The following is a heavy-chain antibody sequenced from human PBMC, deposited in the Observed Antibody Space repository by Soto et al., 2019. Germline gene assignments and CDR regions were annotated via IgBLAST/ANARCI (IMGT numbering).Heavy chain of an antibody. Sequence: EGSLTLSCAASGFTFSSYVMHWVRQAPGKGLEWVAVISYDGSNKYYADSVKGRFTISRDNSKNTLYLQMNSLRAEDRAVYYCEKDPASRNYYNYGMDVWAQRPRVTVSS. J-gene: IGHJ6*02. CDR1: GFTFSSYV. CDR3: EKDPASRNYYNYGMDV. CDR2: ISYDGSNK. V-gene: IGHV3-30*18.